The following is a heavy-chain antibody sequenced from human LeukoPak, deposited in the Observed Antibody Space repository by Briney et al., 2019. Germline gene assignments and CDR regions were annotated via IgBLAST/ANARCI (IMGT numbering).Heavy chain of an antibody. CDR2: FDPEDGET. J-gene: IGHJ4*02. CDR3: ATRGFSVVDY. V-gene: IGHV1-24*01. Sequence: GASVNDSFMFSGYTLTQLSMHWVRQAPARGREWMGGFDPEDGETIYAQKFQGRVTMTEDSSTDTAYRELSSLRSEDTAVYYCATRGFSVVDYWGQGTLVTVSS. CDR1: GYTLTQLS. D-gene: IGHD2-15*01.